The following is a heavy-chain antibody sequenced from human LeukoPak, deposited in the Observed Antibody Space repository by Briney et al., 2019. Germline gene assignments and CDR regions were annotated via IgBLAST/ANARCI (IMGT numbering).Heavy chain of an antibody. D-gene: IGHD3-3*01. CDR1: GYTFTNYA. CDR3: ASSRYDFWSGSFDY. Sequence: ASVKVSCKASGYTFTNYAIQWVRQAPGRRLEWMGWINAGNADTRYSQEFQGRVTITRDTSASTAYMELRSLRSDDTAVYYCASSRYDFWSGSFDYWGQGTLVTVSS. V-gene: IGHV1-3*01. CDR2: INAGNADT. J-gene: IGHJ4*02.